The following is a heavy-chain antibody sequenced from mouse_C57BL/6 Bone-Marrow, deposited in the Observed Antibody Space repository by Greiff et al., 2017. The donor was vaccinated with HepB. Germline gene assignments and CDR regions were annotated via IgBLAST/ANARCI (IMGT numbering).Heavy chain of an antibody. J-gene: IGHJ2*01. CDR2: IYPGDGDT. V-gene: IGHV1-82*01. CDR3: ARDFYFDY. CDR1: GYAFSSSW. Sequence: VQLQQSGPELVKPGASVKISCKASGYAFSSSWMNWVKQRPGKGLEWIGRIYPGDGDTNYNGKFKGKAKLTADKSSSTAYMQLSSLTSEDSAVYFCARDFYFDYWGQGTTLTVSS.